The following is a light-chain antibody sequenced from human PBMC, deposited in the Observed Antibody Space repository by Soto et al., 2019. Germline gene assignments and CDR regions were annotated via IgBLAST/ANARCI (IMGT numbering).Light chain of an antibody. V-gene: IGKV3-11*01. CDR1: QSVSSY. Sequence: EIVLTQSPATLSLSPGERATHSCRASQSVSSYLAWYQQKPGQAPRLLIYDASNRATGIPARFSGSGSGTDFTLTISSLEPEDFAVYYCQQRSNWPEVTFGQGTRLEIK. CDR2: DAS. J-gene: IGKJ5*01. CDR3: QQRSNWPEVT.